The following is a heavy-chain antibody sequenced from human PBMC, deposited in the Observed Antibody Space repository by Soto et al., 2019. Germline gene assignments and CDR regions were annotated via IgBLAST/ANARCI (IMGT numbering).Heavy chain of an antibody. CDR3: ARLAPIAAADGMDG. V-gene: IGHV4-38-2*02. CDR1: GYALSSGYH. Sequence: SATQSLTCTASGYALSSGYHWGWIRKSPGKGLEWIGSIYHSGSTYYNPSLKSRVIISVDTSKNQFSLKLSSVTAADTAVYYCARLAPIAAADGMDGWGQGTTVTVS. D-gene: IGHD6-13*01. J-gene: IGHJ6*02. CDR2: IYHSGST.